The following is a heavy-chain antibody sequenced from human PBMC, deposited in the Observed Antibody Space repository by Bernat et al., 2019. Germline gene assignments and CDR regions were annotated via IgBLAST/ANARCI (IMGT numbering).Heavy chain of an antibody. CDR2: ISYDGSNK. V-gene: IGHV3-30*03. CDR1: GFTFSSYG. D-gene: IGHD7-27*01. CDR3: ARELAELGSVAGY. J-gene: IGHJ4*02. Sequence: QVQLVESGGGVVQPGRSLRLSCAASGFTFSSYGMHWVRQAPGKGLEWVAVISYDGSNKYYADSVKGRFTISRDNSKNTLYLQMNSLRAEDTAVYYCARELAELGSVAGYWGQGTLVTVSS.